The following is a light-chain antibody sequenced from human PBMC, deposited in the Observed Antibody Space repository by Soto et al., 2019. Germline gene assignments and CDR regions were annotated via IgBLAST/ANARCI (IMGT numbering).Light chain of an antibody. CDR3: SSYTSSSTEV. Sequence: QSVLTQPASVSGSPGHSITISCTGTSCNIGGYNYVFWYQQLPGKAPKLMIYDVGSRPSEVSNRFSGSKSANPPSLTISVFQAEDEADYYCSSYTSSSTEVFGTGTKVTVL. V-gene: IGLV2-14*03. CDR2: DVG. J-gene: IGLJ1*01. CDR1: SCNIGGYNY.